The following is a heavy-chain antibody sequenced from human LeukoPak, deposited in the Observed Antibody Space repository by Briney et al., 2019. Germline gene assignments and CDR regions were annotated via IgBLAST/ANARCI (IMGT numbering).Heavy chain of an antibody. D-gene: IGHD7-27*01. J-gene: IGHJ6*03. CDR1: GFTFSSYS. V-gene: IGHV3-21*04. CDR2: ISSSSSYI. Sequence: PGGSLRLSCAASGFTFSSYSMNWVRQAPGKGLEWVSSISSSSSYIYYADSVKGRFTISRDNAKNSLYLQMNSLRAEDTAVYYCAKDGEGFYYYYYMDVWGKGTTVTVSS. CDR3: AKDGEGFYYYYYMDV.